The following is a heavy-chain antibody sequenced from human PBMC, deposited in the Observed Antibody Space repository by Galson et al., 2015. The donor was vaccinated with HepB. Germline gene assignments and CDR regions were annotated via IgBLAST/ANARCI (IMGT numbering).Heavy chain of an antibody. V-gene: IGHV3-15*01. Sequence: SLRLSCAASGFTFSNAWMSWVRQAPGKGLEWVGRIKSKTDGGTTDYAAPVKGRFTISRDDSKNTLYLQMNSLKTEDTAVYYCTTDNLRSRSGYYYVWGQGTLVTVSS. D-gene: IGHD3-22*01. CDR1: GFTFSNAW. CDR2: IKSKTDGGTT. CDR3: TTDNLRSRSGYYYV. J-gene: IGHJ4*02.